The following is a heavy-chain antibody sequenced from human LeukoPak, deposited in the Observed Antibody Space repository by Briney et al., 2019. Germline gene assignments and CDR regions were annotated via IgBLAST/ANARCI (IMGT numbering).Heavy chain of an antibody. CDR3: ARVGSSGWDNNDC. J-gene: IGHJ4*02. CDR2: IYYSGST. D-gene: IGHD6-19*01. CDR1: GGSISSYY. V-gene: IGHV4-59*01. Sequence: KPSETLSLTCTVSGGSISSYYWSWIRQPPGKGLEWIGYIYYSGSTNYNPSLKSRVTISVDTSKNQFSLKLSSVTAADTAVYYCARVGSSGWDNNDCWGQGTLVTVSS.